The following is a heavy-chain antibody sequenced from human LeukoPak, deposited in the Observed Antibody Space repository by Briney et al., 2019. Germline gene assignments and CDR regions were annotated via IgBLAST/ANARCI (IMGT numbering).Heavy chain of an antibody. Sequence: SETLPLTCTVSGGSISSYYWSWIRQPPGKGLEWIGYIYYSGSTNYNPSLKSRVTISVDTSKNQFSLKLSSVTAADTAVYYCARHCSSTSCYTSFDYWGQGTLVTVSS. CDR3: ARHCSSTSCYTSFDY. CDR1: GGSISSYY. V-gene: IGHV4-59*08. D-gene: IGHD2-2*02. J-gene: IGHJ4*02. CDR2: IYYSGST.